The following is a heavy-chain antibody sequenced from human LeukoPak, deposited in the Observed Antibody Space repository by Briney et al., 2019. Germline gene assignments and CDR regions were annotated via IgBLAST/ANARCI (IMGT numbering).Heavy chain of an antibody. CDR3: AHRTARTTRGFDV. J-gene: IGHJ3*01. CDR1: GFSLSTSGVA. CDR2: IYWDDDK. V-gene: IGHV2-5*02. Sequence: ESGPTLGKPTQTLTLTCNFSGFSLSTSGVAVAWIRQPPGKALEWLALIYWDDDKRYRSSLKSRLTLTKDTSENQVALTMTNMDPVDSGTYYCAHRTARTTRGFDVWGQGAMVTVSS. D-gene: IGHD1-7*01.